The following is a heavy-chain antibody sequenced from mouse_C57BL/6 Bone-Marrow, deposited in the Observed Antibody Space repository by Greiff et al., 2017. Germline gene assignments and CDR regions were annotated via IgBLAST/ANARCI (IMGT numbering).Heavy chain of an antibody. CDR3: ARSGYDYGGCAY. CDR2: IYPSDSET. J-gene: IGHJ3*01. D-gene: IGHD2-4*01. V-gene: IGHV1-61*01. Sequence: VKQRPGQGLEWIGNIYPSDSETHYNQKFKDKATLTVDKSSSTAYMQLSSLTSEDSAVYYCARSGYDYGGCAYWGQGTLVTVSA.